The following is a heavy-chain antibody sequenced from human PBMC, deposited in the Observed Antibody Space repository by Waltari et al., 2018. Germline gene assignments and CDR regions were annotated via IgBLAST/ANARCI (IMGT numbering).Heavy chain of an antibody. D-gene: IGHD6-13*01. CDR1: GFTVSSNY. Sequence: EVQLVEAGGGLIQPGGSLRLSCAASGFTVSSNYMSWVRKAPGKGLELVSVFYSGGSTYYADSVKGRFTISRDNSKNTLYLQMNSLRAEDTAVYYCARARPSYSSSWVYWGQGTLVTVSS. CDR3: ARARPSYSSSWVY. CDR2: FYSGGST. J-gene: IGHJ4*02. V-gene: IGHV3-53*01.